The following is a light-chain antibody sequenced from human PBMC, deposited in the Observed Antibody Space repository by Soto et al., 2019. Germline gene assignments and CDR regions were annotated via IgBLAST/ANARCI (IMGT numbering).Light chain of an antibody. CDR3: QQYGRSAPMYT. J-gene: IGKJ2*01. CDR2: GAS. Sequence: VLTQSPGTLSLSPGERVTLSCRTSQSVSSSYLAWYQQKSGQAARLLISGASIRATGVPDRFSGSGSGTDFTLTISSLEPEDFAMYYCQQYGRSAPMYTFGQGTKLDI. CDR1: QSVSSSY. V-gene: IGKV3-20*01.